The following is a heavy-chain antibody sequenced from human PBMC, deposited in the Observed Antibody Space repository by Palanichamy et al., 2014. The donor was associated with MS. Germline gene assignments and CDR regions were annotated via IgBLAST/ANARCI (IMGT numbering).Heavy chain of an antibody. V-gene: IGHV3-9*01. D-gene: IGHD3-22*01. Sequence: EVHLVESGGGLVQPGRSLRLSCATSGFTFDDYGMHWVRQAPGEGLEWVSHISWNSGSIGYADSVKGRFTISRDNAKNSLYLQMNSLRAEDTALYYCVKDKGYDSSGYSDYWGQGTLVTVSA. CDR2: ISWNSGSI. J-gene: IGHJ4*02. CDR1: GFTFDDYG. CDR3: VKDKGYDSSGYSDY.